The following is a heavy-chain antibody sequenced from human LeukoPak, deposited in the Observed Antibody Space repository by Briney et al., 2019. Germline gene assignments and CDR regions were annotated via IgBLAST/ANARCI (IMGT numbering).Heavy chain of an antibody. J-gene: IGHJ4*02. Sequence: SETLSLTCAVSGYSISSGYYWGWIRQPPGKGLEWIGSIYHSGSTYYNPSLKSRVTISVDTSKNQFSLKLSSVTAADTAVYYCARRERITIFGVVIIGVIDYWGLGTLVTVSS. D-gene: IGHD3-3*01. V-gene: IGHV4-38-2*01. CDR2: IYHSGST. CDR1: GYSISSGYY. CDR3: ARRERITIFGVVIIGVIDY.